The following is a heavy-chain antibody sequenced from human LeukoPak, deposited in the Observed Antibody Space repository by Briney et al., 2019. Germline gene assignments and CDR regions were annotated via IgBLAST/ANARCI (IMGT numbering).Heavy chain of an antibody. Sequence: PSETLSLTCTVSGGSISSYYWSWIRQPPGKGLEWIGYIYYSGSTNYNPSLKSRVTMSVDTSKNQFSLKLSSVTAADTAVYYCARYSMELDYYYYYYMDVWGKGTTVTVSS. D-gene: IGHD4/OR15-4a*01. V-gene: IGHV4-59*01. CDR1: GGSISSYY. CDR2: IYYSGST. CDR3: ARYSMELDYYYYYYMDV. J-gene: IGHJ6*03.